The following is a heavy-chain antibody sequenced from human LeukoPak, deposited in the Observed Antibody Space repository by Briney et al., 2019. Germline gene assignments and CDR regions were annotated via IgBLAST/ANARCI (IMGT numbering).Heavy chain of an antibody. D-gene: IGHD1-26*01. J-gene: IGHJ6*02. CDR3: ARKDSGSLDYYYYGMDV. CDR2: INPSGGST. Sequence: ASVKVSCKASGYTFTSYYMHWVRQAPGQGLEWMGIINPSGGSTSYAQKFQGRVTMTRDTSTSTLYMELSSLRSEDTAVYYCARKDSGSLDYYYYGMDVWGQGTTVTVSS. CDR1: GYTFTSYY. V-gene: IGHV1-46*01.